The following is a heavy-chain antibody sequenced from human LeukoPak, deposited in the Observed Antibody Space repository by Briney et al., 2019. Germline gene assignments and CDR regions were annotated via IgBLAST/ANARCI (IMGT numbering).Heavy chain of an antibody. CDR1: GFTFSSYW. V-gene: IGHV3-7*02. D-gene: IGHD3-10*01. Sequence: PGGSLRLSCGASGFTFSSYWMSWVRQTPGKGLEWVAHLKRDGSERYYVGSVKGRFSISRENAKSSLYLQMNSLRAEDTAVYYCAKCGSGSNFDYWGQGILVTVSS. CDR2: LKRDGSER. J-gene: IGHJ4*02. CDR3: AKCGSGSNFDY.